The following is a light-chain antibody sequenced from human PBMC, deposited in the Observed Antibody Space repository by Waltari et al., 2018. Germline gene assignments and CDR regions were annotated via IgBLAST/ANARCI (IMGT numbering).Light chain of an antibody. J-gene: IGKJ4*01. V-gene: IGKV4-1*01. CDR3: QQYNTTHLT. Sequence: DIVMTQSPDSLAVSLGERATINCKSSQSVLYTSTNRNYLAWYQQKPGQPPKLLIYWASTRESGVPDRFSGSGSGRDFTLTISSLQAEDVAVYYCQQYNTTHLTFGGGTKVEIK. CDR2: WAS. CDR1: QSVLYTSTNRNY.